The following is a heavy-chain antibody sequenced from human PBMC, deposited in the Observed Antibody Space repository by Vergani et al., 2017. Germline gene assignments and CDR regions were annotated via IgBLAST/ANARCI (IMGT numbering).Heavy chain of an antibody. D-gene: IGHD3-3*01. J-gene: IGHJ4*02. CDR3: AREVQYYDFWSGYSDY. CDR2: ISSSSSYK. V-gene: IGHV3-21*01. Sequence: EVQLVESGGGLVKPGGSLRLSCAASGFTFSSYSMNWVRQAPGKGLEWVSSISSSSSYKYYADSVKGRFTITRDNAKNSPYLQMNSLRAEDTAVYYCAREVQYYDFWSGYSDYWGQGTLVTVSS. CDR1: GFTFSSYS.